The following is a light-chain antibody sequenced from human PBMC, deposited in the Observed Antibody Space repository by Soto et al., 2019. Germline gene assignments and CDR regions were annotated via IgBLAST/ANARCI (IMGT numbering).Light chain of an antibody. CDR1: QSISGT. CDR2: GAS. Sequence: EVVMTRSPATLSVSLLVGATLSFRASQSISGTLAWYQQKPGQAPRLLIYGASTRATGFPARFSGSGSGTDFTLTISSLQSEDFAVYYCQQYNNWPWTFGQGTKVDIK. V-gene: IGKV3-15*01. J-gene: IGKJ1*01. CDR3: QQYNNWPWT.